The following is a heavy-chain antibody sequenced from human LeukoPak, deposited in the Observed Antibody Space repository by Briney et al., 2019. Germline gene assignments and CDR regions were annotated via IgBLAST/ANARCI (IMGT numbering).Heavy chain of an antibody. Sequence: PSETLSLTCTVSGGSISSGGYYWSWIRQPPGKGLEWIGYIYHSGSTYYNPSLKSRVTISVDRSKNQFSLKLSSVTAADTAVYYCARDRSEQLGPGVDYWGQGTLVTVSS. CDR3: ARDRSEQLGPGVDY. V-gene: IGHV4-30-2*01. D-gene: IGHD6-6*01. CDR2: IYHSGST. J-gene: IGHJ4*02. CDR1: GGSISSGGYY.